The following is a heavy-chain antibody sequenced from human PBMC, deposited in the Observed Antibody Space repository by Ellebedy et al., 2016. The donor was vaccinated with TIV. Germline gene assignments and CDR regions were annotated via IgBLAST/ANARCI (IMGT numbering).Heavy chain of an antibody. J-gene: IGHJ6*02. D-gene: IGHD6-13*01. Sequence: AASVKVSCKASGGTFSSYAISWVRQAPGQGLEWMGGIIPIFGTANYAQKFQGRVTITADESTSTAYMELSSLRSEDTAVYYCARSERDPRIAAADAKGPDYYYYGMDVWGQGTTVTVSS. V-gene: IGHV1-69*13. CDR3: ARSERDPRIAAADAKGPDYYYYGMDV. CDR1: GGTFSSYA. CDR2: IIPIFGTA.